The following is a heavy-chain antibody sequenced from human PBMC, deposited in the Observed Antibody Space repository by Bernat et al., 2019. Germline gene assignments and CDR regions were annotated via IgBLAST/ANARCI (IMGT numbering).Heavy chain of an antibody. CDR2: ISSSCSSI. CDR1: GFTFSSYS. CDR3: ATVGLTVTNHFEY. V-gene: IGHV3-48*02. J-gene: IGHJ4*02. D-gene: IGHD4-17*01. Sequence: EVQLVESGGGLVQLGGSLILSCAASGFTFSSYSMNWVRLAPAMEMVLVAYISSSCSSIYYADSVKCRFTISRHKTKTPLSLQMYSLRDVDTAVYYCATVGLTVTNHFEYWGQGTLVTVSS.